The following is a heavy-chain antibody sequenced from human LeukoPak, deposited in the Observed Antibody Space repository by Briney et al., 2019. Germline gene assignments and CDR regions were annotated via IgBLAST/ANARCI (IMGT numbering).Heavy chain of an antibody. D-gene: IGHD5-12*01. Sequence: PGGSLRLSCAASGFTFSSYWMSWVRQAPGKGLEWVANIKQDGSEKYYVDSVKGRFTISRDNAKNSLYLQMNSLRAEDTAVYYCARTRISGYDEYFDCWGQGALVTVSS. CDR2: IKQDGSEK. CDR1: GFTFSSYW. J-gene: IGHJ4*02. CDR3: ARTRISGYDEYFDC. V-gene: IGHV3-7*01.